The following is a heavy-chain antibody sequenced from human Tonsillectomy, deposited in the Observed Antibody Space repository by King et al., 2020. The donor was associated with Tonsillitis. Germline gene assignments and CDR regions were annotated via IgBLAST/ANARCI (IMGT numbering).Heavy chain of an antibody. D-gene: IGHD2-2*01. J-gene: IGHJ3*02. Sequence: VQLVESGGGLVQPGGSLRLSCAASGFTFSSYWMHWVRQAPGKGLVWVSRINSDGSSASYADFVKGRFTISRDNAKNTLYLQMNSLRAEDTAVYYCARDCSSTSCYALDAFDIWGQGTMVTVSS. V-gene: IGHV3-74*01. CDR1: GFTFSSYW. CDR3: ARDCSSTSCYALDAFDI. CDR2: INSDGSSA.